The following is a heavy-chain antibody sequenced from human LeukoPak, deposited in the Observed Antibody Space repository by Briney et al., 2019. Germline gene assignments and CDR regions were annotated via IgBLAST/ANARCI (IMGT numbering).Heavy chain of an antibody. Sequence: GGSLRLSCAASGFTFSSYWMSWVRQAPGKGLEWVANIKQDGSEKYYVDSVKGRFTISRDNAKNSLYLQMNSLRAEDTAVYYCARFVAAVWVQPGDDVFDIWGRGTMVIVSS. CDR3: ARFVAAVWVQPGDDVFDI. CDR1: GFTFSSYW. CDR2: IKQDGSEK. J-gene: IGHJ3*02. V-gene: IGHV3-7*01. D-gene: IGHD1-1*01.